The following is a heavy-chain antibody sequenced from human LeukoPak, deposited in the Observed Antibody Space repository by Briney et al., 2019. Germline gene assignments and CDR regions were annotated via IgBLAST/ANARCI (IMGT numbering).Heavy chain of an antibody. CDR1: GFTFSSYA. V-gene: IGHV3-23*01. J-gene: IGHJ4*02. Sequence: PGGSLRLSCAASGFTFSSYAMSWVRQAPGKGLEWVSGITGSGGSTYSADSVKGRFTISRDNSKNTLYLQMNSLRAEDTAVYYCARVRTWRAAGMLYYFDYWGQGTLVTVSS. CDR2: ITGSGGST. D-gene: IGHD6-13*01. CDR3: ARVRTWRAAGMLYYFDY.